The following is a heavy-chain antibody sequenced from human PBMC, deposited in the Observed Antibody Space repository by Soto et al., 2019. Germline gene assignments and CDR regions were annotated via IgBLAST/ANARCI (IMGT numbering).Heavy chain of an antibody. CDR3: AEGVIVVAPTPAGYFHH. CDR2: ISYDGGNK. CDR1: GFTFSSYG. Sequence: QVQLVESGGGVVQPGRSLRLSCAASGFTFSSYGMHWVRQAPGKGLEWVAVISYDGGNKYYADSVKGRFTISRDNSKTTLYLQMNHLRAEDTAVDYCAEGVIVVAPTPAGYFHHWGQGTLVTVSS. V-gene: IGHV3-30*18. J-gene: IGHJ1*01. D-gene: IGHD2-21*01.